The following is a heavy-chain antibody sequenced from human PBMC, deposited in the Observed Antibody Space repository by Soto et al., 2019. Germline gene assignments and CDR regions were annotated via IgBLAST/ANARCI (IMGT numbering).Heavy chain of an antibody. CDR3: AGEESGYEVDFVF. J-gene: IGHJ4*02. V-gene: IGHV1-69*12. Sequence: QVQLVQSGAEVKKPGSSVKVSCKASGGTFSRNAISWVRQGPGQGLEWMGGIIPIFGAPNYAQKFQGRLTSTADESTNTVYMELRGLRSDDTAIYSCAGEESGYEVDFVFWGQEPWSPSRQ. CDR1: GGTFSRNA. D-gene: IGHD5-12*01. CDR2: IIPIFGAP.